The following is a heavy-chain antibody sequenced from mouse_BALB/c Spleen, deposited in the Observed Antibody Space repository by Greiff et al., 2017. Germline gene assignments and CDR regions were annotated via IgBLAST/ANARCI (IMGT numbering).Heavy chain of an antibody. CDR3: TRDSSGYVRAMDY. J-gene: IGHJ4*01. D-gene: IGHD3-2*01. V-gene: IGHV1-69*02. CDR1: GYTFTSYW. Sequence: QVQLQQPGAELVRPGASVKLSCKASGYTFTSYWINWVKQRPGQGLEWIGNIYPSDSYTNYNQKFKDKATLTVDKSSSTAYMQLSSPTSEDSAVYYCTRDSSGYVRAMDYWGQGTSVTVSS. CDR2: IYPSDSYT.